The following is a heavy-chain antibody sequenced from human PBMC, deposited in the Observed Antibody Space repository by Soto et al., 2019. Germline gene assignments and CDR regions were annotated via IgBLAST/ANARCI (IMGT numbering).Heavy chain of an antibody. V-gene: IGHV4-59*02. J-gene: IGHJ4*02. D-gene: IGHD3-3*01. CDR1: GGSVSTSY. CDR3: ARDGVGPFDY. CDR2: TSYSGNT. Sequence: QVQRQESGPGLLKPSETLSLTCTISGGSVSTSYWSWIRQPPGKELEWIGLTSYSGNTNYNPSLKSRVAMAVDTSKNQFSLTLSSVSAADTAVYYWARDGVGPFDYWGQGTLVTVSS.